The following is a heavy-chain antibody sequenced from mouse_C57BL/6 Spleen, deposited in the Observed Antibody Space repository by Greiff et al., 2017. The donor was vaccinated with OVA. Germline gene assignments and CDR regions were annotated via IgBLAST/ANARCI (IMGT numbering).Heavy chain of an antibody. Sequence: VQLQQSGAELVRPGASVKLSCTASGFNIKDDYMHWVKQRPEQGLEWIGWIDPENGDTEYAPKFQGKATITADTSSNTAYLQLSSLTSEDTAVYYCTAVSGNFWYFDGWGTGTTVTVSS. J-gene: IGHJ1*03. D-gene: IGHD2-1*01. CDR1: GFNIKDDY. V-gene: IGHV14-4*01. CDR2: IDPENGDT. CDR3: TAVSGNFWYFDG.